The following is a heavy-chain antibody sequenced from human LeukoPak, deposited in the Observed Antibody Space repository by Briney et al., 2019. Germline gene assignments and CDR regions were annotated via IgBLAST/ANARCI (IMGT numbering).Heavy chain of an antibody. D-gene: IGHD6-6*01. J-gene: IGHJ5*02. CDR3: ATLSITARPRWHWFDP. V-gene: IGHV1-24*01. CDR1: GYTLTELS. CDR2: FDPEDGET. Sequence: ASVKVSCKVSGYTLTELSIHWVRQAPGEGLEWRGGFDPEDGETIYAQKFQGRVTMTEDTSTDTAYMELSSLRSEDTAVYYCATLSITARPRWHWFDPWGQGTLVTVSS.